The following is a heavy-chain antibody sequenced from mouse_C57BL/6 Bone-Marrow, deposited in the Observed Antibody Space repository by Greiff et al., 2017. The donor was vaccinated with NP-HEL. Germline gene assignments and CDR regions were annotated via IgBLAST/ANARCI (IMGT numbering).Heavy chain of an antibody. D-gene: IGHD1-1*01. CDR3: ARSVIYYYGSSLAY. Sequence: QVQLQQPGAELVRPGTSVKLSCKASGYTFTSYWMHWVKQRPGQGLEWIGVIDPSDSYTNYNQKFKGKATLTVDTSSSTAYMQLSSLTSEDSAVYYCARSVIYYYGSSLAYWGQGTLVTVSA. CDR1: GYTFTSYW. J-gene: IGHJ3*01. V-gene: IGHV1-59*01. CDR2: IDPSDSYT.